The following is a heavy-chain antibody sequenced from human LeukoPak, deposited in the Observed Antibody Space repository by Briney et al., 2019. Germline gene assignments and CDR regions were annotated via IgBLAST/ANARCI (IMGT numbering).Heavy chain of an antibody. CDR1: GFTFSSYW. CDR3: ARGGFNHAFDI. Sequence: PGGSLRLSCAASGFTFSSYWMHWVRQAPGKGLVWVSRINSDGSSTSYADSVKGRFTISRDNAKNTLYLQMNSLGAEDTAVYYCARGGFNHAFDIWGQGTVVTVSS. V-gene: IGHV3-74*01. CDR2: INSDGSST. J-gene: IGHJ3*02.